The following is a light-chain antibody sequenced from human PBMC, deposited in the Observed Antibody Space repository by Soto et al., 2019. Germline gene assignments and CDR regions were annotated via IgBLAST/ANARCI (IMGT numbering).Light chain of an antibody. CDR3: QSYDSSLRRV. CDR2: GNS. J-gene: IGLJ2*01. Sequence: QSVLTQPPSVSGAPGQRVTISCTGSSSNIGAGYDVHWYQQLPGTAPKLLIHGNSNRPSGVPDRFSGSTSGTSASLANAGPQYEAEDDYHCQSYDSSLRRVFGGGTQLTVL. CDR1: SSNIGAGYD. V-gene: IGLV1-40*01.